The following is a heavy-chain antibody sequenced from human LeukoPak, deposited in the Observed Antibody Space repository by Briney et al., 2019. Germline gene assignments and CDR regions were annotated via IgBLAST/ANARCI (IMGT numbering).Heavy chain of an antibody. D-gene: IGHD3-3*01. Sequence: ALVKVSCKASGYTFTSYDINWVRQATGQGLEWMGWMNPNSGNTGYAQKFQGRVTMTRNTSISTAYMELSSLRSEDTAVYYCARGGVNNYDFWSGYYYYYGMDVWGQGTTVTVSS. J-gene: IGHJ6*02. V-gene: IGHV1-8*01. CDR2: MNPNSGNT. CDR3: ARGGVNNYDFWSGYYYYYGMDV. CDR1: GYTFTSYD.